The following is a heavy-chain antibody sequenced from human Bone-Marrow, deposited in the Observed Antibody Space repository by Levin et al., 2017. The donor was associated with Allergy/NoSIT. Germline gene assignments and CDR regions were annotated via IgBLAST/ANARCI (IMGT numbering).Heavy chain of an antibody. J-gene: IGHJ2*01. Sequence: SQTLSLTCSVSGAAIKNEYWSWIRQAPGKGLEWIGYIYDGVSTNYSPSFQSRVTISTDTSNSRFFLTMTSMTAEDTGLYYCAKLEAHINYVYWYFNFWGRGTLVTVSP. CDR3: AKLEAHINYVYWYFNF. CDR2: IYDGVST. CDR1: GAAIKNEY. V-gene: IGHV4-59*01. D-gene: IGHD3-16*01.